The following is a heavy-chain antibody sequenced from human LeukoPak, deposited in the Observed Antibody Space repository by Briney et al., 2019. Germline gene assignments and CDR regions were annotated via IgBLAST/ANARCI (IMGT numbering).Heavy chain of an antibody. CDR1: GGSVSSGSYY. D-gene: IGHD6-13*01. V-gene: IGHV4-61*01. J-gene: IGHJ4*02. CDR3: ARVGYSSSWIDY. Sequence: SETLSLTCTVSGGSVSSGSYYWSWIRQPPGKGLEWIGFIYYSGSTNYNPSLKSRATISVDTSKNQFSLKMSSVTAVDTAVYYCARVGYSSSWIDYWGRGTLVTVSS. CDR2: IYYSGST.